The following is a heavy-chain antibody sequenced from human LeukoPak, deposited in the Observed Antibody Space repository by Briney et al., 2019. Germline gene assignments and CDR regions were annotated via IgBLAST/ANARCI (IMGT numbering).Heavy chain of an antibody. D-gene: IGHD2-2*01. J-gene: IGHJ4*02. CDR2: ISYDGGNK. V-gene: IGHV3-30-3*01. Sequence: GGSLRLSCAASGFTFSSYAMHWVRQAPGKGLEWVAVISYDGGNKYYADSVKGRFTISRDNSKNTLYLQMNSLRAEDTAVYYCAKDNIVVVPAAIHRYFDYWGQGTLVTVSS. CDR3: AKDNIVVVPAAIHRYFDY. CDR1: GFTFSSYA.